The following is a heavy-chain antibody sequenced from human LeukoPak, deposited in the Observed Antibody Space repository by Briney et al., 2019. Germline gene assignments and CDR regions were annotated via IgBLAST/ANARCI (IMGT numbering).Heavy chain of an antibody. CDR1: GFTFSVYW. Sequence: GGSLRLSCAASGFTFSVYWMGWVRQAPGKGLEWVANIKPDGSEKYYVDSMKGRFTISRDNAKNSLSLQMNSLRAEDTAVYYCARDEVKMGAFDIWGRGTMVTVSS. V-gene: IGHV3-7*01. J-gene: IGHJ3*02. CDR3: ARDEVKMGAFDI. CDR2: IKPDGSEK. D-gene: IGHD5-24*01.